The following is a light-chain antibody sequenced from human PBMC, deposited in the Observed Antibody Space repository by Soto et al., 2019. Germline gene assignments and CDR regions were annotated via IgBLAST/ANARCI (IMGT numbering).Light chain of an antibody. CDR3: QQYNNWPYT. V-gene: IGKV3-15*01. CDR1: QSVGSN. J-gene: IGKJ2*01. Sequence: EIVLTHSPATLSVSPGERATLSCRASQSVGSNLAWYQQRPGQPPSLLIYDASTRATDIPARFSGGGSGTEFTLTISSLQSEDFVVYYCQQYNNWPYTFGQGTKLQIK. CDR2: DAS.